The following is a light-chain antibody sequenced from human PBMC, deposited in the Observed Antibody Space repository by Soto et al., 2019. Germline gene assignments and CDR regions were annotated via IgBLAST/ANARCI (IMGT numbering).Light chain of an antibody. J-gene: IGLJ2*01. CDR2: DVA. CDR3: CSYADSNILV. V-gene: IGLV2-11*01. CDR1: SGDVGGYNY. Sequence: QLVLTQHRSVSGSPGQSVTLSCTGTSGDVGGYNYVSWYQHHPGKAPRLLIYDVAKRPSGVPDRFSASKSGNTASLTISGLQAEDVAYFYCCSYADSNILVFGGGTKLTVL.